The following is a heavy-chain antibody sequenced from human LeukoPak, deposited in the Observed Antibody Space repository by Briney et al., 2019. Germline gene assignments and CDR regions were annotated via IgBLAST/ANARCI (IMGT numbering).Heavy chain of an antibody. Sequence: PGGSLRLSCAASGFTFSSYGMHWVRQAPGRGLGWVAVISHDGSNRFYADSVEGRFTISRDNSKNTLYLQMNSLRAEDTAMYYCARVHGDYGRFEYWGQGTLVTVSS. CDR3: ARVHGDYGRFEY. CDR1: GFTFSSYG. D-gene: IGHD4-17*01. CDR2: ISHDGSNR. V-gene: IGHV3-30*03. J-gene: IGHJ4*02.